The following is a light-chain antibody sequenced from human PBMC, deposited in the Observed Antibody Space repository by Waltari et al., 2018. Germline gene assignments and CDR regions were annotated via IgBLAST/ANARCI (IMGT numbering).Light chain of an antibody. Sequence: DIVMTQSPDSLAVYLGERATINCQSSQSVLYSSNNKNYLAWYQQKPGQPPKLLIYWASTRESGVPDRFSGSGSGTDFTLTISSLQAEDVAVYYCQQYYSTLYTFGQGTKLEI. CDR2: WAS. CDR1: QSVLYSSNNKNY. CDR3: QQYYSTLYT. V-gene: IGKV4-1*01. J-gene: IGKJ2*01.